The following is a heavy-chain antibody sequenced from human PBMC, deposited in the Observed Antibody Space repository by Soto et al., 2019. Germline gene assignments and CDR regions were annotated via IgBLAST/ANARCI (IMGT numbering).Heavy chain of an antibody. D-gene: IGHD4-17*01. J-gene: IGHJ6*02. V-gene: IGHV1-2*04. Sequence: QVQLVQSGAEVKKPGASVKVSCKASGYTFTGYYMHWVRQAPGQGLEWMGWINPNSGGTNYAQKFQGWVTMTRDTSLSPAYMELSRLRSDDTAVYYCARDQGMTTVTTDYYGMDVWGQGTTVTVSS. CDR2: INPNSGGT. CDR1: GYTFTGYY. CDR3: ARDQGMTTVTTDYYGMDV.